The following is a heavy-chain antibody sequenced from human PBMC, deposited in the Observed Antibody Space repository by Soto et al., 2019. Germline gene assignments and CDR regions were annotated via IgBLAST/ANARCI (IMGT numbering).Heavy chain of an antibody. J-gene: IGHJ5*02. Sequence: SETLSLPCSVSGAALNSGNYYWRWIRQVPGKGLEWIGHIYVTGAVDYNPSLRDRITISQDTSERQFSLNLRLVTAADTAVYYCARLRIATNNYKWFDPWGQGTLVTVSS. D-gene: IGHD2-21*01. V-gene: IGHV4-31*03. CDR1: GAALNSGNYY. CDR2: IYVTGAV. CDR3: ARLRIATNNYKWFDP.